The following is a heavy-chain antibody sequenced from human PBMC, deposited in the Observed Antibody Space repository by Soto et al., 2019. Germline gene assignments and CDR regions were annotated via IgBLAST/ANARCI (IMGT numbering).Heavy chain of an antibody. D-gene: IGHD4-17*01. CDR2: ISYDGSNK. CDR3: ATDWRGDYPTYYFDY. J-gene: IGHJ4*02. V-gene: IGHV3-30*03. CDR1: GFTFSSYG. Sequence: QVQLVESGGGVVQPGRSLRLSCAASGFTFSSYGMHWVRQAPGKGLEWVAVISYDGSNKYYADSVKGRFTISRDNSTNTLYLQMNSLRAEDTAVYYCATDWRGDYPTYYFDYWGQGTLVTVSS.